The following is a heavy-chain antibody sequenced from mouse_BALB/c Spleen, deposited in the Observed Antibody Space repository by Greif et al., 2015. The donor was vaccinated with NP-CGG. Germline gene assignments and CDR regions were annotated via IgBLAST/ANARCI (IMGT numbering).Heavy chain of an antibody. Sequence: VQLQQSGPGLVEPSQSLSITCTVSGFSLTSYGVHWVRQPPGKGLEWLGVIWAGGSTNYNSALMSRLSISKDNSKSQVFLKMNSLQTDDTAMYYCGSRAMDYWGQGTSVTVSS. D-gene: IGHD1-1*01. J-gene: IGHJ4*01. CDR3: GSRAMDY. V-gene: IGHV2-9*02. CDR1: GFSLTSYG. CDR2: IWAGGST.